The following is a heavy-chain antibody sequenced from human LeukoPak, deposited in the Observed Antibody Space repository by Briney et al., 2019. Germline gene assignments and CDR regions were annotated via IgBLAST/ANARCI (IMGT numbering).Heavy chain of an antibody. V-gene: IGHV4-59*01. D-gene: IGHD1-26*01. CDR3: ARDRRGSYYTFDV. J-gene: IGHJ3*01. CDR2: VSHTGAT. Sequence: SETPSLTCSVSGASINGYFWNWVRQTPERGLEWIGYVSHTGATTSNPTLKSRVSITIDTSKRQISLSMTSVTAADSALYYCARDRRGSYYTFDVWGPGTIVSVS. CDR1: GASINGYF.